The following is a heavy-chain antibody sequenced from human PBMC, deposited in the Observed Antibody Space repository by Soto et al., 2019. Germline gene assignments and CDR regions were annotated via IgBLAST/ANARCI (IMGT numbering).Heavy chain of an antibody. CDR3: TRGRSVYDY. Sequence: QVQLVESGGGVVQPGWSLRLSCAASAFTFSSYAMHWVRQAPGKGLEWVAALSFDGRNKYYADSAKGRFTISRDNSKNTLYLQMNSLRAEDTAVYFCTRGRSVYDYWGQGTLVTVSS. D-gene: IGHD2-15*01. J-gene: IGHJ4*02. CDR2: LSFDGRNK. V-gene: IGHV3-30*04. CDR1: AFTFSSYA.